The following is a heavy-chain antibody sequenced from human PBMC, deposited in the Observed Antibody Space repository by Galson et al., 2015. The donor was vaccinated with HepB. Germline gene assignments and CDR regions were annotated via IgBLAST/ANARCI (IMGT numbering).Heavy chain of an antibody. J-gene: IGHJ4*02. Sequence: SLRFSGAGSRLTLSHPSMLCFRQAPGKRLAWVAYISSASYIISYADSVKGRFTISRDNAKNSLYLQMNSLRDEDTAVYYCATPRATTTAYYFDHWGQGTLVTVSS. CDR1: RLTLSHPS. D-gene: IGHD4-11*01. V-gene: IGHV3-48*02. CDR2: ISSASYII. CDR3: ATPRATTTAYYFDH.